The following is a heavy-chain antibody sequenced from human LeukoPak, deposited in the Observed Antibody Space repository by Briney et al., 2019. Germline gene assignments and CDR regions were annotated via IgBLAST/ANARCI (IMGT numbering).Heavy chain of an antibody. CDR3: ARGYVDTAMAHNWFDP. J-gene: IGHJ5*02. CDR1: GGSISSGSYY. CDR2: IYTSGST. Sequence: TASETLSLTCTVSGGSISSGSYYWSWIRQPAGKGLEWIGRIYTSGSTNYNPSLKSRVTISVDTSKNQFSLKLSSVTAADTAVYYCARGYVDTAMAHNWFDPWGQGTLVTVSS. V-gene: IGHV4-61*02. D-gene: IGHD5-18*01.